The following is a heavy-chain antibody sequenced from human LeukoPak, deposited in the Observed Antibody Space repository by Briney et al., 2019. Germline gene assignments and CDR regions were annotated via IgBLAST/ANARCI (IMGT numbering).Heavy chain of an antibody. CDR3: ARGNRWRKQWLVRRIWFDP. J-gene: IGHJ5*02. V-gene: IGHV1-46*01. CDR2: IYPRDGST. CDR1: GYTFTSNY. Sequence: GASVKVSCKASGYTFTSNYIHWVRQAPGQGLEWMGMIYPRDGSTSYAQKFQGRVTVTRDTSTSTVHMELSGLRSEDTAVYYCARGNRWRKQWLVRRIWFDPWGQGTLVTVSS. D-gene: IGHD6-19*01.